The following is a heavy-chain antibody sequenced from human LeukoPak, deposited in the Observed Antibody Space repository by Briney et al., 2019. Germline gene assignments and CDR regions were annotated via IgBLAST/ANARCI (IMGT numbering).Heavy chain of an antibody. CDR2: IIPILGIA. CDR1: GGTFSSYA. J-gene: IGHJ4*02. CDR3: ASGTYGDYAVY. D-gene: IGHD4-17*01. V-gene: IGHV1-69*04. Sequence: SVKVSCKASGGTFSSYAISWVRQAPGQGLEWMGRIIPILGIANYAQKFQGRVTITADKSTSTAYMELSSLRSDDTDVYYCASGTYGDYAVYWGQGTLVTVSS.